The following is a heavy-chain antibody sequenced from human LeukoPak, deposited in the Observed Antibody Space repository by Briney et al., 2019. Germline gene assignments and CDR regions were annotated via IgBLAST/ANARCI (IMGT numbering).Heavy chain of an antibody. J-gene: IGHJ6*02. V-gene: IGHV3-21*01. CDR3: ARDPPYCIDSSYYSAPPGV. CDR2: SSGSNSYI. CDR1: RFTFSNYS. D-gene: IGHD2-2*01. Sequence: GGSLRLSCAASRFTFSNYSMSWVRHAPGEGLEWGSSSSGSNSYIYYADSVRGRFTISRDNAKNSLYLQMNSLRADVTGMYYCARDPPYCIDSSYYSAPPGVWGQRTTVTVYS.